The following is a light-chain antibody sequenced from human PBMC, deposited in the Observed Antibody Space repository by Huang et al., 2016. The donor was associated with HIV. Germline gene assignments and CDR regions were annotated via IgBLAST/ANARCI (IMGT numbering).Light chain of an antibody. CDR1: QSVSSY. V-gene: IGKV3-11*01. CDR2: DAS. CDR3: QQASNWPPT. J-gene: IGKJ1*01. Sequence: EIVLTQSPGTLSLSPGERATLSCRASQSVSSYLAWYQPKPGRAPRLLIYDASNRATGIPARFSGSGSGTDFTLTISSLEPEDFAVYYCQQASNWPPTFGQGTKVEIK.